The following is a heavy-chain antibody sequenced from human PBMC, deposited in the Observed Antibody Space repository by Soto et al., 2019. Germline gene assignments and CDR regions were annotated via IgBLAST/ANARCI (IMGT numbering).Heavy chain of an antibody. D-gene: IGHD1-26*01. CDR1: GGSVSSGSYY. V-gene: IGHV4-61*01. Sequence: SETLSLTCTVSGGSVSSGSYYWSWIRQPPGKGLEWIGYIYYSGSTNYNPSLKSRVTISVDTSKNRFSLKLSSVTAADTAVYYCARASSGSYSSWGQGTLVTVSS. CDR3: ARASSGSYSS. J-gene: IGHJ5*02. CDR2: IYYSGST.